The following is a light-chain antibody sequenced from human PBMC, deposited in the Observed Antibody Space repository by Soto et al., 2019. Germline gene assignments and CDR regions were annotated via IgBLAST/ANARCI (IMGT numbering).Light chain of an antibody. CDR2: AAS. V-gene: IGKV1-9*01. Sequence: DVQITQSPSALSASGGDRATITCGASQSISSYLAWYQQKPGKAPKFLIYAASTLQSGVPSRFRGSESGTEFTLTISSLQPEDFATYYCQQLNSYPFTFGQGTRLEIK. CDR3: QQLNSYPFT. CDR1: QSISSY. J-gene: IGKJ5*01.